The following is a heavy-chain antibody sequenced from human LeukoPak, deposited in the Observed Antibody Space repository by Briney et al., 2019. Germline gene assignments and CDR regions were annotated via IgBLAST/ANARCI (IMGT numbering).Heavy chain of an antibody. V-gene: IGHV5-51*01. CDR2: IYPGDSDT. D-gene: IGHD3-22*01. CDR3: AREYDSSVSSSAFDI. Sequence: GESLQISCKGSGYIFTSYWIGWVRQLPGKGLEWMGIIYPGDSDTRYSPSFQGQVTISADKSISTAYLQWSSLKASDTAMYYCAREYDSSVSSSAFDIWGQGTMVTVSS. CDR1: GYIFTSYW. J-gene: IGHJ3*02.